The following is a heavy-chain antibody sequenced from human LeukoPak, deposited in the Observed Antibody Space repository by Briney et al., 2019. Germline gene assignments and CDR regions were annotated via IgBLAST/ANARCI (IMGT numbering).Heavy chain of an antibody. V-gene: IGHV4-39*01. D-gene: IGHD3-16*01. CDR2: IYYSGST. CDR3: ASYVWGSYFGPKRFDY. Sequence: SETLSLTCTVSGGSISSSSYYWGWIRQPPGKGLEWIGSIYYSGSTYYNPSLKSRVTISVDTSKNQFSLKLSSVTAADTAVYYCASYVWGSYFGPKRFDYWGQGTLVTVSS. CDR1: GGSISSSSYY. J-gene: IGHJ4*02.